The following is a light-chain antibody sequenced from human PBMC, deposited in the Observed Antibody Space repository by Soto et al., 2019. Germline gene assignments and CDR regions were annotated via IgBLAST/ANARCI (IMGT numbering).Light chain of an antibody. CDR1: SSNIGSNT. Sequence: QSVLTQPPSASGTPGQRVTISCSGSSSNIGSNTVNWYQQLPGTAPKLLIYSHNQRPSGVPDRFSGSKSGTSASLAISGLQSDDEADYYCAAWDDSLNTYDFGTGTKVTVL. CDR3: AAWDDSLNTYD. CDR2: SHN. V-gene: IGLV1-44*01. J-gene: IGLJ1*01.